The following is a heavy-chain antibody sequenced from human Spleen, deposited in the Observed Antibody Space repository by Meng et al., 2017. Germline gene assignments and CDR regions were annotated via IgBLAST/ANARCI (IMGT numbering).Heavy chain of an antibody. CDR1: GGSISINNIY. Sequence: QLQLQESGPGLVKPSETLSLTCTVSGGSISINNIYWGWIRQSPGKGLEWIGSVSYTGSTYYNPSLKSRLTISVDASKSQFSLKLNSVTAADMAVYYCSRRINTAGGWFDSWGQGTLVTVS. CDR3: SRRINTAGGWFDS. J-gene: IGHJ5*01. D-gene: IGHD5-18*01. CDR2: VSYTGST. V-gene: IGHV4-39*01.